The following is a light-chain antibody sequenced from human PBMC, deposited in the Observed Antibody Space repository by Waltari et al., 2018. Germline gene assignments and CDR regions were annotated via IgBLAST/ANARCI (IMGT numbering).Light chain of an antibody. CDR2: EDN. CDR1: SGNIATNY. Sequence: FMLTQPHSVSESPGKTVTISCTRSSGNIATNYVQWYQQRPGSAPTKVIYEDNQRPSGVPDRFSCSIDSSSNSASLIMSGLKAEDEADYYCQSFDSSHVVFGGGTKLTVL. J-gene: IGLJ2*01. V-gene: IGLV6-57*03. CDR3: QSFDSSHVV.